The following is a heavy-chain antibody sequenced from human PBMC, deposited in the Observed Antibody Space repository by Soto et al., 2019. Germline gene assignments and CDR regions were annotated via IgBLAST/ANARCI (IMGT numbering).Heavy chain of an antibody. V-gene: IGHV4-59*01. J-gene: IGHJ4*02. CDR2: IYYSGST. Sequence: QVQLQESGPGLVKPSETLSLTCTVSGGSISSYYWSWIRQPPGKGLEWIGYIYYSGSTNYNPSLTSRVTISVDTSKNQFSLKLSSVTAADTAVYYCARERNVVDYWGQGTLVTVSS. CDR3: ARERNVVDY. CDR1: GGSISSYY. D-gene: IGHD2-15*01.